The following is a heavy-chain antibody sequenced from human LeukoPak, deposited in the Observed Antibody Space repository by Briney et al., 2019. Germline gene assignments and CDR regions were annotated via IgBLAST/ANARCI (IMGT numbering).Heavy chain of an antibody. Sequence: GESLKISCKGSGYTFTGYYMHWVRQAPGQGLEWMGWINPNSGGTNYAQKFQGRVTMTRDTSISTAYMELSRLRSDDTAVYYCARGHPPYSGRRYYFDYWGQGTLVTVSS. CDR1: GYTFTGYY. V-gene: IGHV1-2*02. D-gene: IGHD1-26*01. J-gene: IGHJ4*02. CDR2: INPNSGGT. CDR3: ARGHPPYSGRRYYFDY.